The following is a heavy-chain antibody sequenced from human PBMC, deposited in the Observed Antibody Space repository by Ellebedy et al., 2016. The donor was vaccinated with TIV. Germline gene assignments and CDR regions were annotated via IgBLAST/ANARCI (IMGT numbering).Heavy chain of an antibody. V-gene: IGHV4-59*01. Sequence: SETLSLTXTVSGGSISSYYWSWIRQPPGKGLEWIGYIYYSGSTNYNPSLKSRVTISVDTSKNQFSLKLSSVTAADTAVYYCARVPVLRYFDWLLPTDYYYYGMDVWGQGTTVTVSS. CDR2: IYYSGST. CDR3: ARVPVLRYFDWLLPTDYYYYGMDV. D-gene: IGHD3-9*01. J-gene: IGHJ6*02. CDR1: GGSISSYY.